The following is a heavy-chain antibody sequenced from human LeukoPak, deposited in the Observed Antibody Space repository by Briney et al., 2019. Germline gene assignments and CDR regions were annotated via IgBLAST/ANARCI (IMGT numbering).Heavy chain of an antibody. CDR3: ARDWAAYCGGDCYSDY. D-gene: IGHD2-21*02. J-gene: IGHJ4*02. Sequence: ASVKVSCKASGYTFTSYGISWVRLAPGQGLEWMGWISAYNGNTNYAQKLQGRVTMTTDTSTSTAYMELRSLRSDDTAVYYCARDWAAYCGGDCYSDYWGQGTLVTVSS. V-gene: IGHV1-18*01. CDR1: GYTFTSYG. CDR2: ISAYNGNT.